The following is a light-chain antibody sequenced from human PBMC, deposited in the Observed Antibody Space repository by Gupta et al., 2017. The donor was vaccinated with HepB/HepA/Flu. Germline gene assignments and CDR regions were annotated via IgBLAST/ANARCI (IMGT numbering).Light chain of an antibody. CDR3: QAWDGSVWV. V-gene: IGLV3-1*01. J-gene: IGLJ3*02. CDR1: ELGNKY. Sequence: SYELTQPPSVSVSPGQTASISCSGDELGNKYACWYQQKPGQSPVLVIYQDSKRPSGIPERFSGSNSGNTATLTISGTQAMDEADYYRQAWDGSVWVFGGGTKLTVL. CDR2: QDS.